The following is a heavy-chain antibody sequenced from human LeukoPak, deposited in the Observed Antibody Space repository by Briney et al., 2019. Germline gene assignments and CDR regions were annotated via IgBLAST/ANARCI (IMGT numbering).Heavy chain of an antibody. CDR3: ARGFKVFDY. J-gene: IGHJ4*02. CDR2: IYHSGST. Sequence: SETLSLTCTVSVRSISSSSSYWGWIRQPPGKGLEWIGSIYHSGSTKYNPSLKSRVTISVDTSKHQFSLKLSSVTAAATAVYYCARGFKVFDYWGQGTLVTVSS. CDR1: VRSISSSSSY. V-gene: IGHV4-39*07.